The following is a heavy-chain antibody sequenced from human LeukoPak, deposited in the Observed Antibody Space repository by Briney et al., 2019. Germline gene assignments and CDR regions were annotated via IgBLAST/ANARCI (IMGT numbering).Heavy chain of an antibody. CDR2: IKQDGSER. CDR3: ARDPKQWLADAFDI. J-gene: IGHJ3*02. CDR1: GFTFSSYW. Sequence: PGGSLRLSCAASGFTFSSYWMSWVRQAPGKGLEWVANIKQDGSERCYVDSVKGRFTISRDNAKNSLYLQMNSLRAEDTAVYYCARDPKQWLADAFDIWGQGTMVTVSS. D-gene: IGHD6-19*01. V-gene: IGHV3-7*01.